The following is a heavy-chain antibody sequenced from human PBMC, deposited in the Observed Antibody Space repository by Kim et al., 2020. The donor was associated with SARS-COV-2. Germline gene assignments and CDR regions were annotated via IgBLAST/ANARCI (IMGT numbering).Heavy chain of an antibody. D-gene: IGHD3-3*01. J-gene: IGHJ3*02. V-gene: IGHV4-4*07. CDR3: ATYDFWSGYYSDAFDI. Sequence: SLKSRVTMSVDTAKTQFSLKLSSVTAADTAVYYCATYDFWSGYYSDAFDIWGQGTMVTVSS.